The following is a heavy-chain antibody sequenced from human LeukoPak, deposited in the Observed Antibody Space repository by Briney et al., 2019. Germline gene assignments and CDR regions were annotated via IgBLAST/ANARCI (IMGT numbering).Heavy chain of an antibody. V-gene: IGHV3-23*01. CDR1: RFTFSSYA. J-gene: IGHJ4*02. CDR2: ISGSGGST. Sequence: GGSLRLSCAASRFTFSSYAMSWVRQAPGKGLEWVSAISGSGGSTYYADSVKGRFTISRDNSKNTLYLQMNSLRAEDTAVYYCANYDSSGYYYFDYWGQGTLVTVSS. D-gene: IGHD3-22*01. CDR3: ANYDSSGYYYFDY.